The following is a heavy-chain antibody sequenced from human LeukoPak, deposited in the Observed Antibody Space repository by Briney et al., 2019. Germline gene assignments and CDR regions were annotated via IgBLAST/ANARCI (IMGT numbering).Heavy chain of an antibody. Sequence: GGSLRLSCAASGVTLSSYAMSCVRQAPAKGLEWVSTGCSGGNTYYSDSVKGRFTISRDNSKNTLYLQMNSLRAEDTAVYYCARARSSYGYGDAFDIWGQGTMVTVSS. V-gene: IGHV3-66*02. J-gene: IGHJ3*02. CDR3: ARARSSYGYGDAFDI. D-gene: IGHD5-18*01. CDR2: GCSGGNT. CDR1: GVTLSSYA.